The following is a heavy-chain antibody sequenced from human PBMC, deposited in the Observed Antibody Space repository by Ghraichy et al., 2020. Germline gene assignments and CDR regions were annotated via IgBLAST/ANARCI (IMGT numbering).Heavy chain of an antibody. V-gene: IGHV4-30-2*01. Sequence: SETLSLTCAVSGGSISSGGYSWSWIRQPPGKGLEWIGYIYHSGSTYYNPSLKSRVTISVDRSKNQFSLKLSSVTAADTAVYYCARDVGGEGYYYYYMDVWGKGTTVTVSS. J-gene: IGHJ6*03. CDR1: GGSISSGGYS. CDR2: IYHSGST. CDR3: ARDVGGEGYYYYYMDV. D-gene: IGHD3-10*01.